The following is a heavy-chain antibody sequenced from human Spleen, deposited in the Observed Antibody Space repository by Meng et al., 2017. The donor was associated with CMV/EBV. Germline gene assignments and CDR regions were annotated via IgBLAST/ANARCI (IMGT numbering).Heavy chain of an antibody. J-gene: IGHJ4*02. CDR2: IRNKAYGYTP. V-gene: IGHV3-72*01. CDR3: AIGGGLF. CDR1: GFIFSSYA. Sequence: GESLKISCAASGFIFSSYAMYWVRQAPGKGLEWVGRIRNKAYGYTPEYAASVKGRFTISRDDSKNSLYLQMNRLKTADSAVYYCAIGGGLFWGQGTLVTVSS. D-gene: IGHD3-3*01.